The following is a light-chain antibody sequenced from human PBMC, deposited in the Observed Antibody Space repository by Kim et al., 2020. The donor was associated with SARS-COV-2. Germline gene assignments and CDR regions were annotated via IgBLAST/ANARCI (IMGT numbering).Light chain of an antibody. CDR3: QQYYSPPST. CDR1: QSVLYNSNNKNY. Sequence: DIVMTQSPDSLAVSLGERATINCKSSQSVLYNSNNKNYLAWYQQKPGQPPKLLISWASTRESGVPDRFSGSGSGTDFILTISSLQAEDVALYYCQQYYSPPSTFGGGTKVDIK. J-gene: IGKJ4*01. V-gene: IGKV4-1*01. CDR2: WAS.